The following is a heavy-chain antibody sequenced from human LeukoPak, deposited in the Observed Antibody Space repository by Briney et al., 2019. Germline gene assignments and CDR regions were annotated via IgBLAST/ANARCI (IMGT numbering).Heavy chain of an antibody. CDR1: GGSISSSSYY. Sequence: SETLSLTCTVSGGSISSSSYYWGWIRQPPGKGLEWIGSIYYSGSTYYNPSLKSRVTISVDTSKNQFSLRLSSVTAADTAVYYCARSGSSNPYYYYYYYMDVWGKGTTVTVSS. CDR2: IYYSGST. J-gene: IGHJ6*03. D-gene: IGHD1-26*01. V-gene: IGHV4-39*01. CDR3: ARSGSSNPYYYYYYYMDV.